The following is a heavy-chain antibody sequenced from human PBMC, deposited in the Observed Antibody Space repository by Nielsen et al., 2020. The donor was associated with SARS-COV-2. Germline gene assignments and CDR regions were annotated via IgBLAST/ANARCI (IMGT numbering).Heavy chain of an antibody. D-gene: IGHD4-17*01. V-gene: IGHV3-20*03. Sequence: WIRQPPGKGLEWVSGINWNGGSTGYADSVKGRFTISRDNAKNSLYLQMNSLRAEDTAVYYCARASPTVPFDYWGQGTLVTVSS. J-gene: IGHJ4*02. CDR3: ARASPTVPFDY. CDR2: INWNGGST.